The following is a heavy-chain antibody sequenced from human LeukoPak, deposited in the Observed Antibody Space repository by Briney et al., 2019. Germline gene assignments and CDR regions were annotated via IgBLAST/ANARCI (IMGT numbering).Heavy chain of an antibody. D-gene: IGHD6-19*01. V-gene: IGHV3-9*01. CDR1: GLPFDDYA. Sequence: GRSLRLSCAASGLPFDDYAIHWVRQRPGKGLGWVSGINWKSGNIGYADSVKGRFTTTRDNSQMSLHLQMNSLTIEDTALYYCAIKAGVAVAGSFDSWGQGTLVTVSS. CDR2: INWKSGNI. J-gene: IGHJ4*02. CDR3: AIKAGVAVAGSFDS.